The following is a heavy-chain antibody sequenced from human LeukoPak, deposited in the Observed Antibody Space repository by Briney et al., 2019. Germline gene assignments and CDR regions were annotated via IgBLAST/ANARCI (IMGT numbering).Heavy chain of an antibody. CDR1: GGTFSSYA. J-gene: IGHJ4*02. D-gene: IGHD6-13*01. Sequence: SCKASGGTFSSYAISWVRQAPGQGLEWVAAVSSDGTDKYHADSVKGRFTVSRDNSRNTLSLQIHSLKPEDTAVYYCARVDSKSGSSFSASWGQGALVIVSS. CDR2: VSSDGTDK. CDR3: ARVDSKSGSSFSAS. V-gene: IGHV3-30*16.